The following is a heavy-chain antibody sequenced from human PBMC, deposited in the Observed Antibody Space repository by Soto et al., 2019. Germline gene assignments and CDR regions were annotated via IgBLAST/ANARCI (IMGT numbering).Heavy chain of an antibody. D-gene: IGHD3-3*01. CDR2: IHYGGTT. CDR3: ARRTGDFGVVANY. Sequence: SETLSLTCTVSGASISSSGYYWGWIRQPPGKGLEWVGTIHYGGTTYYNPSLKSRVTISVDTSKNQFSLKLSSVTAADTAVYYCARRTGDFGVVANYWGQGTLVTVSS. V-gene: IGHV4-39*01. J-gene: IGHJ4*02. CDR1: GASISSSGYY.